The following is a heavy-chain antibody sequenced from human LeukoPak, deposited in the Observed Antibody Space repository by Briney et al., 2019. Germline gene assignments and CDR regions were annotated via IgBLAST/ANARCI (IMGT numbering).Heavy chain of an antibody. CDR1: GGSISSSSYY. D-gene: IGHD3-3*01. Sequence: SETLSLTCTVSGGSISSSSYYWGWIRQPPGKGLEWIGSIYYSGSTYYNPSLKSRVTISVDTSKNQFSLKLSSVTAADTAAYYCARAPVLRFLEWLSAWGQGTLVTVSS. CDR2: IYYSGST. CDR3: ARAPVLRFLEWLSA. V-gene: IGHV4-39*01. J-gene: IGHJ5*02.